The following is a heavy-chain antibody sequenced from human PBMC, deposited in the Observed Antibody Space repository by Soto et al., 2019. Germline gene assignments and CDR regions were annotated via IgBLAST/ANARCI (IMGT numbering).Heavy chain of an antibody. D-gene: IGHD4-17*01. V-gene: IGHV1-3*01. J-gene: IGHJ4*02. Sequence: ASVKVSCKASGYTFTSYAMHWVRQAPGQRLEWMGWINAGNGNTKYSQKFQGRVTMTKDTSADTAYMELSSLRSEDTAVYYCATGPRLRWYRFDYWGQGTLVTVSS. CDR1: GYTFTSYA. CDR3: ATGPRLRWYRFDY. CDR2: INAGNGNT.